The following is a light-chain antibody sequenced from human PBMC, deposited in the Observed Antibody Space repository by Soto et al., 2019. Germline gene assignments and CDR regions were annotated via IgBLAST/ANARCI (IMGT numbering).Light chain of an antibody. CDR2: AVS. CDR3: QQSYSSPWT. V-gene: IGKV2-28*01. CDR1: QSLLHSNGYNY. Sequence: DIVMTQSPLSLPVTPGEPASISCRSSQSLLHSNGYNYLDWYQHKPGRAPKFLIYAVSTLQSWVPSRFNGSGSGTDFTLTISSLQPEDFASYSCQQSYSSPWTFGQGTKVDIK. J-gene: IGKJ1*01.